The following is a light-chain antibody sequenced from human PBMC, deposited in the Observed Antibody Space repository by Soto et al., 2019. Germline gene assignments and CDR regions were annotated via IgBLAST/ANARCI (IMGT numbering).Light chain of an antibody. CDR1: ETISTN. J-gene: IGKJ5*01. CDR3: QQYRNWPLPIT. V-gene: IGKV3-15*01. Sequence: IVLRRSPTSLSVSLVEKGTLSCRAIETISTNLAWFQRKPGQPPRLLIYGSSTRATGVPDRFSGSGSGTEFTLIISCVQSEAVALYCCQQYRNWPLPITFRQGTRLEI. CDR2: GSS.